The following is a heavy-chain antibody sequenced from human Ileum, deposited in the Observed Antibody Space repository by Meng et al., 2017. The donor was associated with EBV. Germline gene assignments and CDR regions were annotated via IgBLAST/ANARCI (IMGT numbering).Heavy chain of an antibody. D-gene: IGHD5-12*01. CDR3: VRYSGQWPDAFDI. CDR1: GYTFTSYT. V-gene: IGHV1-3*01. Sequence: QVQLVQSEAEVKQAGASVKVSCKASGYTFTSYTMHWVRQAPGQTLEWMGWINGKGKTQYSQTFQNRVTITRDTSATTAYMEVNTLRSEDTAVYYCVRYSGQWPDAFDIWGQGTMVTVSS. J-gene: IGHJ3*02. CDR2: INGKGKT.